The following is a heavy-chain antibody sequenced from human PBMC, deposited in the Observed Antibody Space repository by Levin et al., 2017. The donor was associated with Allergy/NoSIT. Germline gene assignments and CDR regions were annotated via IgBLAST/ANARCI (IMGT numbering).Heavy chain of an antibody. CDR3: ARVGIDFWGVYQKSWGYMDV. Sequence: ASVKVSCKASGYNFTNYGISWVRQAPGQGLEWMGWISAYNGNTNYAQKFQGRVTMTIQTSTNTACMELRSLRSDDTAVYYCARVGIDFWGVYQKSWGYMDVWGQGTTVTVSS. J-gene: IGHJ6*03. CDR2: ISAYNGNT. V-gene: IGHV1-18*01. CDR1: GYNFTNYG. D-gene: IGHD3-3*01.